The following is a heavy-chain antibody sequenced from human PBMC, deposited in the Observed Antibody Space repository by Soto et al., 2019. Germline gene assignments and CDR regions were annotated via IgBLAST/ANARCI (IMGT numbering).Heavy chain of an antibody. V-gene: IGHV1-3*01. CDR1: GYTFTSYA. D-gene: IGHD1-26*01. J-gene: IGHJ6*02. CDR2: INAGNGNT. Sequence: GASVKVSCKASGYTFTSYAMHWVRQAPGQRLEWMGWINAGNGNTKYSQKFQGRVTITRDTSASTAYMELSSLRSEDTAVYYCARDGSPSPLSYYYYYGMDVWGQGTTVTVSS. CDR3: ARDGSPSPLSYYYYYGMDV.